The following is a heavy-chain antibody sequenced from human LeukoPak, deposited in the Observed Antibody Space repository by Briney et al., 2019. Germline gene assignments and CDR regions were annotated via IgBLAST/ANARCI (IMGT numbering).Heavy chain of an antibody. CDR3: AKAPTARAHYYYMDV. CDR1: GFTFDDYA. D-gene: IGHD5-18*01. CDR2: ISWSSGGI. Sequence: GGSLRLSCAPSGFTFDDYAMHSVRQAPGRGLGWVSGISWSSGGIGYADSVKGRFTISRDNAKNSLYLQMNSLKAEDTALYYCAKAPTARAHYYYMDVWGKGTTVTVSS. V-gene: IGHV3-9*01. J-gene: IGHJ6*03.